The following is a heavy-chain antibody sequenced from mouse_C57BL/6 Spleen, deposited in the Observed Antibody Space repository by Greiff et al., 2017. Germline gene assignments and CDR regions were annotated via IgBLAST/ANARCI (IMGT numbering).Heavy chain of an antibody. D-gene: IGHD1-1*01. CDR2: IYPGDGDT. CDR1: GYAFSSYW. Sequence: QVQLQQSGAELVKPGASVKISCKASGYAFSSYWMNWVKQRPGTGLEWIGSIYPGDGDTNYNGKFKGKATLTADKSSSTAYMQLSSLTSEDSAVYFCARRITTVVASFDYWGQGTTLTVSS. CDR3: ARRITTVVASFDY. V-gene: IGHV1-80*01. J-gene: IGHJ2*01.